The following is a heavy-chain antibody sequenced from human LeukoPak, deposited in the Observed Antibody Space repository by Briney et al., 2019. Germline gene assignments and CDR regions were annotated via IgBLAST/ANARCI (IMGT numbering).Heavy chain of an antibody. J-gene: IGHJ4*02. Sequence: PSETLSLTCAVYGGSFSGYYWSWIRQPPGKGLEWIGEINHSGSTNYNPSLKSRVTISVDTSKNQFPLKLSSVTAADTAVYYCARDQPYYYDSSGAHDYWGQGTLVTVSS. CDR2: INHSGST. CDR1: GGSFSGYY. V-gene: IGHV4-34*01. CDR3: ARDQPYYYDSSGAHDY. D-gene: IGHD3-22*01.